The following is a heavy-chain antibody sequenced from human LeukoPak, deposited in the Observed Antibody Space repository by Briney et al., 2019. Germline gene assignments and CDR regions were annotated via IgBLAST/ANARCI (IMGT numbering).Heavy chain of an antibody. CDR3: ARGVRSVAGTIFVGFGY. D-gene: IGHD6-19*01. Sequence: PSETLSLTCTVSGGSISSGGYYWGWIRQHPGKGLEWIGYIYYSGSTYYNPSLKSRVTISVDTSKNQFSLKLSSVTAADTAVYYCARGVRSVAGTIFVGFGYWGQGTLVTVSS. CDR2: IYYSGST. CDR1: GGSISSGGYY. V-gene: IGHV4-31*03. J-gene: IGHJ4*02.